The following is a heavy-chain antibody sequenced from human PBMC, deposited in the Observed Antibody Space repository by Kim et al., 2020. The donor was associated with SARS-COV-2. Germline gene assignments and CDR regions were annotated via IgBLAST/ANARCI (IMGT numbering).Heavy chain of an antibody. CDR3: ARMPISYGSGSRVLNYYGMDV. D-gene: IGHD3-10*01. Sequence: GGSLRLSCAASGFTFSSYDMHWVRQATGKGLEWVSAIGTAGDTYYPGSVKGRFTISRENAKNSLYFQMNSMRAGDTAVYYCARMPISYGSGSRVLNYYGMDVWGREATVAVAS. J-gene: IGHJ6*02. V-gene: IGHV3-13*04. CDR2: IGTAGDT. CDR1: GFTFSSYD.